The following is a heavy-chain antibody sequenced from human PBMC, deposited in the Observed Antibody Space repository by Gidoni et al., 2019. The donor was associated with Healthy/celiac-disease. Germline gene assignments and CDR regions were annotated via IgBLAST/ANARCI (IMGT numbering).Heavy chain of an antibody. CDR3: AKESGDDFWSGYPFDY. CDR1: GFTFSSYA. D-gene: IGHD3-3*01. Sequence: EVQLLESGGGLVQPGGSLRLSCAASGFTFSSYAMSWVRQAPGKGLEWVSAISGSGGSTYYADTGKGRFTISRDNSKNTLYLQMNSLRAEDTAVYYCAKESGDDFWSGYPFDYWGQGTLVTVSS. V-gene: IGHV3-23*01. CDR2: ISGSGGST. J-gene: IGHJ4*02.